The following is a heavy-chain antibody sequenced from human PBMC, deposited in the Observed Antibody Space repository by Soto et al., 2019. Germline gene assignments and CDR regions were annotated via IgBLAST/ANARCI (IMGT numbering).Heavy chain of an antibody. CDR2: IIPIFGTA. V-gene: IGHV1-69*13. J-gene: IGHJ4*02. CDR1: GGTFSSYA. CDR3: AILSSSCPTY. Sequence: GASVKVSCKASGGTFSSYAISWVRQAPGQGPEWMGGIIPIFGTANYAQKFQGRVTITADESTSTAYMELSSLRSEDTAVYYCAILSSSCPTYWGQGTMVTVYS. D-gene: IGHD6-13*01.